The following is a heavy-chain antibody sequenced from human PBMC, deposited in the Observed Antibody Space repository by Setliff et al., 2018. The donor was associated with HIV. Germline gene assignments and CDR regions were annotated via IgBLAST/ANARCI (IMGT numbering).Heavy chain of an antibody. CDR3: ARAYFGSGIYY. Sequence: GASVKVSCKASGFTFTSSAMQWVRQARGQRLEWIGWIVVGSGNTNYAQKFQERVTITRDMSTSTAYMELSSLRSEDTAVYYCARAYFGSGIYYWGQGTLVTVSS. CDR1: GFTFTSSA. V-gene: IGHV1-58*02. CDR2: IVVGSGNT. J-gene: IGHJ4*02. D-gene: IGHD3-10*01.